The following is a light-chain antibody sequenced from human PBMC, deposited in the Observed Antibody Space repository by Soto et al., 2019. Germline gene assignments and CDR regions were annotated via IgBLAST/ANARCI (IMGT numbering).Light chain of an antibody. CDR2: DVS. Sequence: QSVLTQPASVSGSPGQSITMSSTGTSSDVGGYNYVSWYQQHPGKAPKLMIYDVSNRPSGVSNRFSGSKSGNTASLTISGLQAEDEADYYCSSYTSSSTSVVFGGGTKLTVL. J-gene: IGLJ2*01. CDR1: SSDVGGYNY. V-gene: IGLV2-14*01. CDR3: SSYTSSSTSVV.